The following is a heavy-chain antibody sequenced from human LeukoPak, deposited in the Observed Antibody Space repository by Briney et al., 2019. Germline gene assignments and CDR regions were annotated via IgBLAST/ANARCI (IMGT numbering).Heavy chain of an antibody. CDR3: ARVYYDILTGYLNYGMDV. J-gene: IGHJ6*02. Sequence: SETLSLTCTVSGGSISSGDYYWRWIRQPPGKGLEWIGYIYYSGSTYYNPSLKSRVTIPVDTSKNQFSLKLSSVTAADTAVYYCARVYYDILTGYLNYGMDVWGQGTTVTVSS. D-gene: IGHD3-9*01. V-gene: IGHV4-30-4*01. CDR2: IYYSGST. CDR1: GGSISSGDYY.